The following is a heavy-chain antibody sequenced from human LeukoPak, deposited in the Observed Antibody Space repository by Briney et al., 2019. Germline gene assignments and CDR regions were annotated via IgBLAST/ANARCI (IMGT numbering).Heavy chain of an antibody. V-gene: IGHV3-13*01. CDR1: GFTFSSYD. J-gene: IGHJ6*02. D-gene: IGHD3-10*01. CDR2: IGTAGDT. Sequence: QPGGSLRLSCAASGFTFSSYDMHWAREATGKGLEWVSAIGTAGDTYYPGSVKGRFTIPRENAKNSLYLQMNSLRAGDTAVYYCARSLWFGYYYYGMDVWGQGTTVTVSS. CDR3: ARSLWFGYYYYGMDV.